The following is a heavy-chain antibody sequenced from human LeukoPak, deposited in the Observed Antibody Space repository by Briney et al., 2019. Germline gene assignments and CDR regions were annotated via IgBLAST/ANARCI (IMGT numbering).Heavy chain of an antibody. V-gene: IGHV3-66*01. CDR3: ARVQAVFQNFDY. CDR2: MYSGGNT. J-gene: IGHJ4*02. Sequence: GGSLRLSCAASGLTVSSSYISWVRQAPGKGLEWVSVMYSGGNTYYADSVKGRFTISRDKPKNALYLQMNSLRAEDTAVYHCARVQAVFQNFDYWGQGTLVTVSS. CDR1: GLTVSSSY.